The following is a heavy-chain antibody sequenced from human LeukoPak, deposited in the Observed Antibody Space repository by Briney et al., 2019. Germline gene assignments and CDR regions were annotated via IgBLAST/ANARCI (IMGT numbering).Heavy chain of an antibody. D-gene: IGHD2-2*02. CDR3: ARDRRYCSSTSCYIQGGIDY. CDR1: GYTFTGYY. CDR2: INPNSGGT. V-gene: IGHV1-2*02. J-gene: IGHJ4*02. Sequence: ASVKVSCKASGYTFTGYYMHWVRQAPGQGLEWMGWINPNSGGTNYAQKFQGRVTMTRDTSISTAYMELSRLRSDDTAVYYCARDRRYCSSTSCYIQGGIDYWGQGTLVTVSS.